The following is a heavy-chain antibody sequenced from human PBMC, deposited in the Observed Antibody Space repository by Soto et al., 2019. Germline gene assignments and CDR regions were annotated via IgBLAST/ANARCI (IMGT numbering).Heavy chain of an antibody. Sequence: GGSLRLSCAASGFTFSRYGMHWVRQAPGKGLEWVALIWNDGIRKVYVDSVKGRFTISRDNSKNTLDLQMNSLRAEDTAVYYCARLLTYYDFWSGCYFDSWDQGTLLTGSS. CDR2: IWNDGIRK. J-gene: IGHJ4*02. V-gene: IGHV3-33*01. CDR1: GFTFSRYG. D-gene: IGHD3-3*01. CDR3: ARLLTYYDFWSGCYFDS.